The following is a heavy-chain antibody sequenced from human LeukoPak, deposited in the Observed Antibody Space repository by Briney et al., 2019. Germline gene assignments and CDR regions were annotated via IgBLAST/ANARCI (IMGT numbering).Heavy chain of an antibody. V-gene: IGHV3-7*04. D-gene: IGHD6-19*01. J-gene: IGHJ6*02. CDR3: ARAAVAAPGDV. CDR1: GFTFSSYW. Sequence: GGSLRLSCAAPGFTFSSYWMSWVRQAPGKGLEWVANIKPDGSEKYYVASLRGRFTISRDNAENSLYLQMKSLRDEDTAVYYCARAAVAAPGDVWGQGTTVTVSS. CDR2: IKPDGSEK.